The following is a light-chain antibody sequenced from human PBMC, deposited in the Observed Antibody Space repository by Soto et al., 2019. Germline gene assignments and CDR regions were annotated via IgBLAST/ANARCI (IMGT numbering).Light chain of an antibody. CDR3: QQHGTSPIT. V-gene: IGKV3-20*01. CDR2: SAS. J-gene: IGKJ5*01. CDR1: HTVGTNY. Sequence: IVSTLSPGTLSLSPVESATLSYRPSHTVGTNYLAWYQQKPGQAPRLLIYSASSRATGIPDRFSGSGSGTDFTLTISRLEPEDFAVYYCQQHGTSPITFGQGTRLEIK.